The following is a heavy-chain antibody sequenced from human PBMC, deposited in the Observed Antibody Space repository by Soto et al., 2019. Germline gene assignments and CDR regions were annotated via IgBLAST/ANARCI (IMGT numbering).Heavy chain of an antibody. CDR2: IIPMLNKV. CDR1: GGTFSRHA. Sequence: QVQLVQSGAEVKKPGSAVKVSCRASGGTFSRHAINWVRQAPGQGLEWMGGIIPMLNKVNYEEKWQGRVTITADESTTTVYMELSRLTSEDTAVYFCARDKGGSRGYSGYDAFESWGQGTLVTVSS. V-gene: IGHV1-69*01. D-gene: IGHD5-12*01. CDR3: ARDKGGSRGYSGYDAFES. J-gene: IGHJ4*02.